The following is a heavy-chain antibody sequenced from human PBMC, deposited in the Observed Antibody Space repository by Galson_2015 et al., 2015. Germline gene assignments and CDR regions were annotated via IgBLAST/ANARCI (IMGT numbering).Heavy chain of an antibody. J-gene: IGHJ4*02. CDR3: ASQDLLGATDY. V-gene: IGHV3-74*01. D-gene: IGHD1-26*01. CDR1: GFTFSSYW. Sequence: SLRLSCAASGFTFSSYWMHWVRQAPGKGLVWVSRINSDGSSTSYADSVKGRFTISRDNAKNTLYLQMNSLRAKDTAVYYCASQDLLGATDYWGQGTLVTVSS. CDR2: INSDGSST.